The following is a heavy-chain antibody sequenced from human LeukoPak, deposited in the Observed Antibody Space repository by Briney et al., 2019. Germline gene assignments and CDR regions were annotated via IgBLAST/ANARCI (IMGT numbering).Heavy chain of an antibody. J-gene: IGHJ4*02. CDR1: GGSISSSSYY. CDR3: ARLDYYDSSGFGY. D-gene: IGHD3-22*01. V-gene: IGHV4-39*01. CDR2: IYYSGST. Sequence: SETLSLTCTVSGGSISSSSYYWGWIRQPPGKGLEWIGSIYYSGSTYYNPSLESRVSISVDTSKNQFSLKLSSVTAADTAVYYCARLDYYDSSGFGYWGQGTLVTVSS.